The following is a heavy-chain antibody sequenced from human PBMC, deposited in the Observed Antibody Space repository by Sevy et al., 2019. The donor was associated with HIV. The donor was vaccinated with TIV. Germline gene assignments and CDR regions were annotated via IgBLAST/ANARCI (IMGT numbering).Heavy chain of an antibody. Sequence: SETLSLTCTVSGGSISSGGYYWSWIRQHPGKGLEWIVYIYYSGSTYYNPSLKSRVTISVDTSKNQFSLKLSSVTAADTAVYYCARGDMVRGVTHERDAFDIWGQGTMVTVSS. CDR1: GGSISSGGYY. V-gene: IGHV4-31*03. CDR2: IYYSGST. J-gene: IGHJ3*02. D-gene: IGHD3-10*01. CDR3: ARGDMVRGVTHERDAFDI.